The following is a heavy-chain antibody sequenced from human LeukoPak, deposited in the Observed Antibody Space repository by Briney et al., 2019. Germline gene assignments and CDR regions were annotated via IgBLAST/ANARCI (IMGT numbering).Heavy chain of an antibody. D-gene: IGHD1-20*01. CDR3: ARDGITGPRFYNWFDP. Sequence: SETLSLTCTVPGGSISSYYWSWIRQPPGKGLEWIGYIYYSGSTNYNPSLKSRVTISVDTSKNQFSLKLSSVTAADTAVYYCARDGITGPRFYNWFDPWGQGTLVTVSS. CDR1: GGSISSYY. CDR2: IYYSGST. V-gene: IGHV4-59*01. J-gene: IGHJ5*02.